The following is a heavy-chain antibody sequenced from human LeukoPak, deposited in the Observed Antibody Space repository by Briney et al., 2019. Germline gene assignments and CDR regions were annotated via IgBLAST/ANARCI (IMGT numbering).Heavy chain of an antibody. V-gene: IGHV1-8*01. CDR2: MNPNSGNT. CDR1: GYTFTSYD. J-gene: IGHJ4*02. Sequence: VASVKVSCTASGYTFTSYDINWVRQATGQGLEWMGWMNPNSGNTGYAQKFQGRVTMTRNTSISTAYMELSSLRSEDTAVYYCARYNDYGDYADHWGQGTLVTVSS. D-gene: IGHD4-17*01. CDR3: ARYNDYGDYADH.